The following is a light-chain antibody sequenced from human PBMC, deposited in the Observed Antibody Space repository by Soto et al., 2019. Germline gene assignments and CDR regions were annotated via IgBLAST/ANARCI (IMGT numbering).Light chain of an antibody. CDR3: QQYNNWPFS. CDR1: QDVTTN. V-gene: IGKV3-15*01. Sequence: EMVLTQSPVTLSLSPGERATLSCRASQDVTTNFACYQLRRVQPPRLLIYDISTRATGVPARFSGSGSGTEFTLTISGLQSEDFALYFCQQYNNWPFSFGPGTRLEIK. CDR2: DIS. J-gene: IGKJ5*01.